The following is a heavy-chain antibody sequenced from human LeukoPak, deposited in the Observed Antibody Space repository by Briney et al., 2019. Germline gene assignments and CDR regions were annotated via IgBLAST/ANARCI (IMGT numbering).Heavy chain of an antibody. Sequence: GASVKVSCKASGYTFSGYYMHWVRQAPGQGLEWMGWINPNSGGTNYAQKFQGRVTMTRDTSISTAYMELSRLRSDDTAVYYCASGTAVIATDYFDYWGQGTLVTVSS. J-gene: IGHJ4*02. D-gene: IGHD2-21*01. CDR2: INPNSGGT. CDR1: GYTFSGYY. V-gene: IGHV1-2*02. CDR3: ASGTAVIATDYFDY.